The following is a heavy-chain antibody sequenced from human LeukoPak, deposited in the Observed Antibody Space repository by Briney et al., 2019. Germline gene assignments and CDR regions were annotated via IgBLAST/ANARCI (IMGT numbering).Heavy chain of an antibody. V-gene: IGHV1-18*04. J-gene: IGHJ6*04. D-gene: IGHD2-2*01. CDR3: ARYCTTTSCYGSMDV. CDR1: GYTFTNYG. CDR2: ISANNGNT. Sequence: WASVKVSCKASGYTFTNYGISWVRQAPGQGLEWMGWISANNGNTNYVQNLQGRVTMTTDRSTTTGYMELRSLRSDDTAVYYCARYCTTTSCYGSMDVWGKGTTVTVSS.